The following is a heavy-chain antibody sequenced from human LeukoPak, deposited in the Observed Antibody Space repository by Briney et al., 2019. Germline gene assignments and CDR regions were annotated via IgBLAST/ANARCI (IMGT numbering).Heavy chain of an antibody. Sequence: GRSLRLSCAASGFTFSSYAMHWVRQAPGKGLEWVAVISYDGSNKYYADSVKGRFTISRDNSKNTLYLQMNSLRAEDTAVYYRARELYYDNGGGAFDIWGQGTMVTVSS. CDR3: ARELYYDNGGGAFDI. V-gene: IGHV3-30-3*01. J-gene: IGHJ3*02. CDR1: GFTFSSYA. D-gene: IGHD3-9*01. CDR2: ISYDGSNK.